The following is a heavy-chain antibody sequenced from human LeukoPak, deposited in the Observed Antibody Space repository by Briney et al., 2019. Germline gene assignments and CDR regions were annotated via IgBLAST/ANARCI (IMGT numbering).Heavy chain of an antibody. CDR3: ARDPGPYCSSTSCYRYYYYMDV. CDR1: GGTFSSYA. CDR2: IIPIFGTA. Sequence: SVKVSCKASGGTFSSYAISWVRQAPGQGLAWMGGIIPIFGTANYAQKFQGRVTITADESTSTACMELSSLRSEDTAVYYCARDPGPYCSSTSCYRYYYYMDVWGKGTTVTVSS. V-gene: IGHV1-69*13. D-gene: IGHD2-2*01. J-gene: IGHJ6*03.